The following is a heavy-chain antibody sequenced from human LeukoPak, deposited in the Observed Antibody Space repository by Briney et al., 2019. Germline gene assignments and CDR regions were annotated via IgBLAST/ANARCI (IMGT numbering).Heavy chain of an antibody. J-gene: IGHJ4*01. CDR3: VSFYETY. D-gene: IGHD2/OR15-2a*01. Sequence: PGVSLRLSCAASGSYWMHWVRQAPGKGLVWVSHINSDGSWTSYADSVKGRFTISKDNAKNTVYLQMNNLRAEDTAVYYCVSFYETYWGRGTXVSVSS. CDR1: GSYW. V-gene: IGHV3-74*01. CDR2: INSDGSWT.